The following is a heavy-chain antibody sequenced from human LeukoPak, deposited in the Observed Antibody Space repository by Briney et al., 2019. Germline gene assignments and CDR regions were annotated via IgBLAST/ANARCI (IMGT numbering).Heavy chain of an antibody. Sequence: SETLSLTCTVSGGSISSYYWSWIRQPAGKGLEWIGRSYPTGSADYNPSLTSRVALSVDTSKNQFSLNLDSVTAADTAVYYCARDLAVAGTVAALGYWGQGTQVTVSS. J-gene: IGHJ4*02. CDR1: GGSISSYY. CDR3: ARDLAVAGTVAALGY. D-gene: IGHD6-19*01. V-gene: IGHV4-4*07. CDR2: SYPTGSA.